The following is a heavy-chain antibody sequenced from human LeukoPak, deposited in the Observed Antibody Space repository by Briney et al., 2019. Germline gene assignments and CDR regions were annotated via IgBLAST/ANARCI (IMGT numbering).Heavy chain of an antibody. CDR3: RLLHLEHYDFWSGQIDY. CDR2: ISGSGGST. D-gene: IGHD3-3*01. J-gene: IGHJ4*02. CDR1: GFTFSRHG. Sequence: AGGSLRLSCAASGFTFSRHGMSWVRQAPGKGLESVSAISGSGGSTYYADSVRGRFTISRDNSKNTLYLQMNSLRAEDTAVYYCRLLHLEHYDFWSGQIDYWGQGTLVTVSS. V-gene: IGHV3-23*01.